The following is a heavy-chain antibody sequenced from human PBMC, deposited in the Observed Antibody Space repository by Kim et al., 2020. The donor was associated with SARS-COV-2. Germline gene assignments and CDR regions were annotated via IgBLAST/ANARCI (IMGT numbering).Heavy chain of an antibody. D-gene: IGHD3-10*01. V-gene: IGHV3-11*04. CDR2: ISSSGSTI. Sequence: GGSLRLSCAASGFTFSDYYMSWIRQAPGKGLERVSYISSSGSTIYYADSVKGRFTISRDNAKNSLYLQMNSLRAEDTAVYYCARDPDPYGSGSYYKYYGMDVWGQGTTVTVSS. CDR1: GFTFSDYY. CDR3: ARDPDPYGSGSYYKYYGMDV. J-gene: IGHJ6*02.